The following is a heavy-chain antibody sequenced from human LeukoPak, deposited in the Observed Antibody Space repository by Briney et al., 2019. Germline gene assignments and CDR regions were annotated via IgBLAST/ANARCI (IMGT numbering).Heavy chain of an antibody. V-gene: IGHV3-30*02. J-gene: IGHJ5*02. D-gene: IGHD5-18*01. Sequence: GGSLRLSCAASGFTFSSYEMNWVRQAPGKGLEWVAFIRYDGSNKYYADSVKGRFTISRDNSKNTLYLQMNSLRAEDTAVYYCARGPIQLWFRPQGWFDPWGQGTLVTVSS. CDR2: IRYDGSNK. CDR1: GFTFSSYE. CDR3: ARGPIQLWFRPQGWFDP.